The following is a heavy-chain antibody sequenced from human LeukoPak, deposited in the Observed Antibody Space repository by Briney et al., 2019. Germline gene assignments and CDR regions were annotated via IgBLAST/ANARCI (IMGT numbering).Heavy chain of an antibody. CDR1: GFTVSRKY. Sequence: PGGSLRLSCAASGFTVSRKYMSWVRQAPGKGLEGVSVIYDGGNTYYADSVKGRFTISRDNSKNTLYLQMNSLRGEDTAVYYCVKGGPAGYDWGQGTLVTVSS. D-gene: IGHD2-2*01. V-gene: IGHV3-53*01. J-gene: IGHJ4*02. CDR2: IYDGGNT. CDR3: VKGGPAGYD.